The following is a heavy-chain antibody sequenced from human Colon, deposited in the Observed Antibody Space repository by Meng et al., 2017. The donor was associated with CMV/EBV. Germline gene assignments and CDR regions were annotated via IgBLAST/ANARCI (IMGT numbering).Heavy chain of an antibody. J-gene: IGHJ4*02. Sequence: KEYGPNGWKSKHALTLTGTLSGCSLTTRGVSMGWVRKTPGKELEWHAVIYWDYDKRYNQSLKNRVTINKETSKNELVLAVTNMELADTGTYYCVNARDDIRKSTEYFDRWGQGVLVTVSS. V-gene: IGHV2-5*04. CDR2: IYWDYDK. CDR1: GCSLTTRGVS. D-gene: IGHD3-9*01. CDR3: VNARDDIRKSTEYFDR.